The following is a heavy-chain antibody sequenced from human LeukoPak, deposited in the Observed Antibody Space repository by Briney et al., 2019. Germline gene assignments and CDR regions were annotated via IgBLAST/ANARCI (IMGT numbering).Heavy chain of an antibody. V-gene: IGHV4-4*07. D-gene: IGHD3-10*01. CDR1: GGSTINYF. J-gene: IGHJ4*02. CDR3: ARAEGSGSGAYTLDY. CDR2: IYTSGTT. Sequence: SQTLSLTCTVSGGSTINYFRSWIREPAGKGLEWIGHIYTSGTTHYYPPLKNRVTISLDTSKSQFSLQLNSVTAADTAVYYCARAEGSGSGAYTLDYWGQGILVTVSS.